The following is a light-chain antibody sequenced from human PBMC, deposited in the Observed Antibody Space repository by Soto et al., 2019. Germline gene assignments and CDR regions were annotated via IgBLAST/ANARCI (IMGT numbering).Light chain of an antibody. CDR2: EGS. Sequence: QSALTQPASVSGSPGQSITISCTGTSSDVGNYNLVSWYQQYPGKAPKLMIYEGSKRPSGVSNRFSGSKSGNTASLTISGLQAEDEADYYYCSYAGSGTSYVFGTGTKVTVL. CDR1: SSDVGNYNL. CDR3: CSYAGSGTSYV. V-gene: IGLV2-23*01. J-gene: IGLJ1*01.